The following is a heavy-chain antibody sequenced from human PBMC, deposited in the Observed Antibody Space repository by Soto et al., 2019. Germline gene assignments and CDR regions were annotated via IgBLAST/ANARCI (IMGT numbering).Heavy chain of an antibody. J-gene: IGHJ3*02. CDR2: INPSGGST. CDR3: ARTLGYNWNEPMALNALDI. D-gene: IGHD1-1*01. Sequence: ASVKVSCKASGYTFTSYYMHWVRQAPGQGLEWMGIINPSGGSTSYAQKFQGRVTMTRDTSTSTVYMELSSLRSEDTAVYYCARTLGYNWNEPMALNALDIWGQGTMVTVSS. V-gene: IGHV1-46*01. CDR1: GYTFTSYY.